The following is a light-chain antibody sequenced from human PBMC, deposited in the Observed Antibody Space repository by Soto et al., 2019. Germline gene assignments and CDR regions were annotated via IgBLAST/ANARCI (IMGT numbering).Light chain of an antibody. V-gene: IGKV3-11*01. Sequence: EIVLTQSPATLSLSPGERATLSCRASQSVSSYLAWYQQKPGQAPRLLIYDASNRATGIPARFSGSGSGTDFDLTLSSLGPEAVAFDYCQQRRNWPPSTFGPGTKVDIK. CDR2: DAS. J-gene: IGKJ3*01. CDR1: QSVSSY. CDR3: QQRRNWPPST.